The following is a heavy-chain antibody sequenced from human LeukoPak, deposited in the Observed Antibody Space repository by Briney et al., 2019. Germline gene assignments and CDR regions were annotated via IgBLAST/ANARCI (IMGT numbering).Heavy chain of an antibody. J-gene: IGHJ3*02. CDR3: ARGQSYSSSWIDAFDI. CDR2: IIPMFGTA. Sequence: GASVMLSCKTTGGTFGSYAISWVRQAPGQGLEWTGGIIPMFGTANYAQKFQGRVTITADESTSTAYMELSSLRSEDTAVYYCARGQSYSSSWIDAFDIWGQGTMVTVSS. V-gene: IGHV1-69*13. D-gene: IGHD6-13*01. CDR1: GGTFGSYA.